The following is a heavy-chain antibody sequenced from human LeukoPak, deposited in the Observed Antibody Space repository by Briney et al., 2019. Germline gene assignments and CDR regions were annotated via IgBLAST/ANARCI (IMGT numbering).Heavy chain of an antibody. CDR2: SRNKASSYTT. J-gene: IGHJ5*02. V-gene: IGHV3-72*01. D-gene: IGHD3-10*01. CDR3: ARAKVRGVITPES. Sequence: GGSLRLSCAASGFKFSDHYIDWVRQAPGKGLEWVGRSRNKASSYTTEYAASVKGRFTISRDDSKNSLYLQMNSLKTEDTAVYYCARAKVRGVITPESWGQGTLVTVSS. CDR1: GFKFSDHY.